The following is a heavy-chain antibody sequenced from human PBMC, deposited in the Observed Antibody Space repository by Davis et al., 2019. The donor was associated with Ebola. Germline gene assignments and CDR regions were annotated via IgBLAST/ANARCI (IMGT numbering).Heavy chain of an antibody. Sequence: MPSETLSLTCAVYGGSFSGYYWSWIRQPPGKGLEWIGEINHSGSTNYNPSLKSRVTISVDTSKNQFSLKLSSVTAADTAVYYCARTPKTSISHSGLGYTYLDPWGQGTLVTVSS. CDR3: ARTPKTSISHSGLGYTYLDP. D-gene: IGHD6-13*01. J-gene: IGHJ5*02. CDR2: INHSGST. V-gene: IGHV4-34*01. CDR1: GGSFSGYY.